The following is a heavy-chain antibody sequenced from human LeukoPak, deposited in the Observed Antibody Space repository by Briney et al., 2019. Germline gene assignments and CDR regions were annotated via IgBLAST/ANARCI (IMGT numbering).Heavy chain of an antibody. CDR2: INHSGST. CDR3: ARGSSIAARLCDY. CDR1: GESFNVYY. J-gene: IGHJ4*02. Sequence: SETLSLTCTVFGESFNVYYWSWIRQPPGKGLEWIGEINHSGSTNYNPSLKSRVTISVDTSKNQFSLKLSSVTAADTAVYYCARGSSIAARLCDYWGQGTLVTVSS. V-gene: IGHV4-34*01. D-gene: IGHD6-6*01.